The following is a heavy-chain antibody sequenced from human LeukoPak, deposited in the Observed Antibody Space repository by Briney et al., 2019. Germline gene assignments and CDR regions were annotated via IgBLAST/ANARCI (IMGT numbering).Heavy chain of an antibody. CDR1: GGSISSYY. D-gene: IGHD3-22*01. Sequence: SETLSLTCTVSGGSISSYYWSWIRQPAGKGLEWIGRIYTSGSTNYNPSLKSRVTMSVDTSKNQFSLKLSSVTAADTAVYYCARCGYDSSGYYYYMDVWGKGTTVTISS. V-gene: IGHV4-4*07. CDR3: ARCGYDSSGYYYYMDV. CDR2: IYTSGST. J-gene: IGHJ6*03.